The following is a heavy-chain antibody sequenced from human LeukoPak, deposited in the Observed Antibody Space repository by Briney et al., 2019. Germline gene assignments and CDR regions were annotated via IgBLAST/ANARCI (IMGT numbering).Heavy chain of an antibody. V-gene: IGHV3-23*01. CDR2: ISISGGST. CDR3: AKLGAFCSTTSCPYYFHI. CDR1: GFTFSSNA. J-gene: IGHJ3*02. Sequence: GGSLRLSCAASGFTFSSNAMAWVRQAPGEGLEWVSSISISGGSTYYADSVKGRFTISRDNSKNTVYLQMNSLRAEDTAVYNCAKLGAFCSTTSCPYYFHIWGQGTMVTVSS. D-gene: IGHD1-26*01.